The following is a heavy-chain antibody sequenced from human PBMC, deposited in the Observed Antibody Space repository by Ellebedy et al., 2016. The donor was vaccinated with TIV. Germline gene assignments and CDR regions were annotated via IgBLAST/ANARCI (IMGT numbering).Heavy chain of an antibody. V-gene: IGHV4-4*02. J-gene: IGHJ4*02. D-gene: IGHD3-9*01. CDR2: IYHSGNT. CDR3: ARHDPLTGYPSFDF. Sequence: MPSETLSLTCAVSGGSISSSNWWNWVRQSPGKGLEWIGEIYHSGNTNYNPSLESRVSMSLDTSKNQFSLKLTSVTAADTAVYYCARHDPLTGYPSFDFWGQGALVTVSS. CDR1: GGSISSSNW.